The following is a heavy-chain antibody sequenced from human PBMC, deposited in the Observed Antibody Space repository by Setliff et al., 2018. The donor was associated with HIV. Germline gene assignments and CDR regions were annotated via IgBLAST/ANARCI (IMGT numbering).Heavy chain of an antibody. J-gene: IGHJ4*02. Sequence: SLTCTVSGGSTSTYFWSWVRQTPGKGLEWIGYIYYTGSTSYNPSFRSRVTISVDTSKNQFSLMLDSVTAADTAVYYCARNSQKGIQPLLLASWGPGTQVTVSS. CDR3: ARNSQKGIQPLLLAS. D-gene: IGHD1-1*01. CDR2: IYYTGST. CDR1: GGSTSTYF. V-gene: IGHV4-59*01.